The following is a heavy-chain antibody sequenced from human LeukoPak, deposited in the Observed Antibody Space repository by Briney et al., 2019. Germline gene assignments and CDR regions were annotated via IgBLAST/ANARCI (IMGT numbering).Heavy chain of an antibody. J-gene: IGHJ5*02. Sequence: ASVKVSCKASGYTFTSYCMHWVRQAPGQGLEWMGIINPSGGSTSYAQKFQGRVTMTRDTSTSTVYMELSSLRSEDTAVYYCAGGQDLTGRGDWFDPWGQGTLVTVSS. D-gene: IGHD3-10*01. CDR1: GYTFTSYC. V-gene: IGHV1-46*01. CDR2: INPSGGST. CDR3: AGGQDLTGRGDWFDP.